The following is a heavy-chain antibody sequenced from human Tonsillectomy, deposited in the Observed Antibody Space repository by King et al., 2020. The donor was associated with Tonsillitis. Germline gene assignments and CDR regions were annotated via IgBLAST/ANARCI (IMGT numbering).Heavy chain of an antibody. CDR1: GGSISSSSYY. J-gene: IGHJ3*02. Sequence: QLQESGPGLVKPSETLSLTCTLSGGSISSSSYYWGWIRQPPGKGLEWIGSIYYSGSTYYNPSLKSRVTILVDTSKKQFSLKLSSVTAADTAVFYGASHGSDSSDYHDAFDIWGQGTMVTVSS. CDR2: IYYSGST. V-gene: IGHV4-39*07. D-gene: IGHD3-22*01. CDR3: ASHGSDSSDYHDAFDI.